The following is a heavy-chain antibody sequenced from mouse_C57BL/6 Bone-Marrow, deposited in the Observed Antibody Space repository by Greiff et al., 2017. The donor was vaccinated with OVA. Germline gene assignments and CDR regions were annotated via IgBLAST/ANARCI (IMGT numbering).Heavy chain of an antibody. V-gene: IGHV1-53*01. Sequence: QVQPEQAGTELVKPGALGKPFRKGFGYTFTSLWTHWVKQRPGQGPEWIGKINPSNGGTNYNEKFKSKATLTVDKSSSTAYMQLSSLTSEDSAVYYCARELGRGYFDYWGQGTTLTVSS. J-gene: IGHJ2*01. D-gene: IGHD4-1*01. CDR3: ARELGRGYFDY. CDR1: GYTFTSLW. CDR2: INPSNGGT.